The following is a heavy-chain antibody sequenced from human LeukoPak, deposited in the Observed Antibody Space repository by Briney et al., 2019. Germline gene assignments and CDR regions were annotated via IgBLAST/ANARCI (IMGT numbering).Heavy chain of an antibody. CDR3: AKSFHSSGWFYYYDMDV. CDR2: ISGSGGST. J-gene: IGHJ6*02. D-gene: IGHD6-19*01. CDR1: GFTFSSYA. Sequence: GGSLRLSCAASGFTFSSYAMSWVRQAPGKGLEWVSAISGSGGSTYYADSVKGRFTISRDNSKNTLYLQMNSLRAEDTAVYYCAKSFHSSGWFYYYDMDVWGQGTTVTVS. V-gene: IGHV3-23*01.